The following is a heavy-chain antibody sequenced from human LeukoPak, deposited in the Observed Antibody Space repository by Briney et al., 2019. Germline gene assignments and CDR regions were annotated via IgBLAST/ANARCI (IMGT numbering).Heavy chain of an antibody. CDR2: IYSGGST. D-gene: IGHD6-19*01. V-gene: IGHV3-53*01. Sequence: PGGSLRLSCAASGFNVSSNYMSWVRQAPGKGLEWVSVIYSGGSTYYADSVKGRFTISRDNSKNTLYLQMNSLRAEDTAVYYCARQLGGRSYSSGWYDWGQGTLVTVSS. CDR3: ARQLGGRSYSSGWYD. J-gene: IGHJ4*02. CDR1: GFNVSSNY.